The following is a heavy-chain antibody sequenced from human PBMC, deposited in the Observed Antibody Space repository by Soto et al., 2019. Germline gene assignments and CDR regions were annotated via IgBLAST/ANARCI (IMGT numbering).Heavy chain of an antibody. CDR1: GYTFTSYA. D-gene: IGHD3-22*01. J-gene: IGHJ6*02. CDR2: INAGNGNT. V-gene: IGHV1-3*05. Sequence: QVQLVQSGAEEKKPGASVKVSCKASGYTFTSYAMHWVRQAPGQRLEWMGWINAGNGNTKYSQKFQGRVTITRDTSASTAYMELSSLRSEDTAVYYCARDPSSSGYYSYYYGMDVWGQGTTVTVSS. CDR3: ARDPSSSGYYSYYYGMDV.